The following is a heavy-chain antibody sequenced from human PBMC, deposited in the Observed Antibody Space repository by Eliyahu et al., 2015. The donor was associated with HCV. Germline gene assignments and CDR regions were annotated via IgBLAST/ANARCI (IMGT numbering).Heavy chain of an antibody. CDR2: LFWDGDK. Sequence: QIPLKESGPTLVKPTQTLTLTCTFSGFSFSTAGVGVGWIRQPPGKAXEWLALLFWDGDKRYNPSLASRLSITKDTSKNHVVLTVANMDPMDTATYFCAHTGLQRPGWFDPWGQGILVTVSS. CDR3: AHTGLQRPGWFDP. J-gene: IGHJ5*02. D-gene: IGHD3/OR15-3a*01. CDR1: GFSFSTAGVG. V-gene: IGHV2-5*02.